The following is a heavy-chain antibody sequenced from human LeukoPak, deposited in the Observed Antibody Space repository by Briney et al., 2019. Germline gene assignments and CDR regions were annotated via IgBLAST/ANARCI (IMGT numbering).Heavy chain of an antibody. Sequence: GGSLRLSCAASGFLFSRYSMHWVRQGPGAGLEWVSSISVSSSYIYYADSVKGRFTISRDNAKNSLFLQMNSLRAEDTAMYYCARDRDSASYNDFWRGSGGLDPWGQGTLVTISS. V-gene: IGHV3-21*03. CDR3: ARDRDSASYNDFWRGSGGLDP. D-gene: IGHD3-3*01. CDR2: ISVSSSYI. CDR1: GFLFSRYS. J-gene: IGHJ5*02.